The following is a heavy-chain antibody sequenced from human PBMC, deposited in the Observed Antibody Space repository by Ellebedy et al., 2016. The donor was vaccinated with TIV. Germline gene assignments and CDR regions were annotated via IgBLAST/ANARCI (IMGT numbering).Heavy chain of an antibody. J-gene: IGHJ4*02. CDR1: GFTLSGYW. CDR3: ARESVRYFDWDY. Sequence: PGGSLRLSCAASGFTLSGYWMHWVRQAPGKGLEWVSRINTDGSSTSYADFAEGRFTIARDNAKKTLYLDINSPTADDTAVYYCARESVRYFDWDYWGQGTLVTVSS. V-gene: IGHV3-74*01. D-gene: IGHD3-9*01. CDR2: INTDGSST.